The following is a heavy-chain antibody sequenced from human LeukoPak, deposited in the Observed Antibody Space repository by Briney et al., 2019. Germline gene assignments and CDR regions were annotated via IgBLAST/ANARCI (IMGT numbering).Heavy chain of an antibody. D-gene: IGHD2-21*02. V-gene: IGHV3-11*04. J-gene: IGHJ6*03. CDR1: GFTFSDYY. CDR2: ISSSGSTI. CDR3: ARAGVVTALSYYYYYMDV. Sequence: PGGSLRLSCAASGFTFSDYYMSWIRQAPGKGLEWVSYISSSGSTIYYADSVKGRFTISRDNAKNSLYLQMNSLRAEDTAVYYCARAGVVTALSYYYYYMDVWGKGTTVTVSS.